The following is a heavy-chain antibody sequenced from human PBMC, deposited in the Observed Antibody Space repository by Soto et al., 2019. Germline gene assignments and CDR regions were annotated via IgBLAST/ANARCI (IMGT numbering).Heavy chain of an antibody. Sequence: QVQLVQSGGGLVKPGGSLRLSCAVSGFSFSDNHMSWIRQAPGKGLEWVSYISSSGSTRYYGDSVKGRFTISRDNTKNSLYLQMDSLRVDETAVYYCARLGSSSGWYSHWGQGTPVTVSS. J-gene: IGHJ4*02. CDR3: ARLGSSSGWYSH. CDR2: ISSSGSTR. CDR1: GFSFSDNH. D-gene: IGHD6-13*01. V-gene: IGHV3-11*01.